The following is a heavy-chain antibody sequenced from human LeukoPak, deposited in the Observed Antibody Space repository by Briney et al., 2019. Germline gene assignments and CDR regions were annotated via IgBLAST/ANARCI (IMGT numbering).Heavy chain of an antibody. CDR3: ASSPGYCSSTSCPSSGSYFDY. CDR2: INHSGST. Sequence: NPPETLSLTCAVYGGSFSGYYWSWIRQPPGKGLEWIGEINHSGSTNYNPSLKSRVTISVDTSKNQFSLKLSSVTAADTAVYYCASSPGYCSSTSCPSSGSYFDYWGQGTLVTVSS. V-gene: IGHV4-34*01. D-gene: IGHD2-2*03. J-gene: IGHJ4*02. CDR1: GGSFSGYY.